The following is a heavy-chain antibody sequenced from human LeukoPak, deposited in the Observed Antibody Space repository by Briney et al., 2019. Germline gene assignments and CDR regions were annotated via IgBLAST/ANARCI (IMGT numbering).Heavy chain of an antibody. J-gene: IGHJ6*03. D-gene: IGHD5-18*01. CDR1: GYTFTGYY. CDR2: INPNSGGT. Sequence: GASVKVSCKASGYTFTGYYMHWVRQAPGQGLEWMGWINPNSGGTNYAQKFQGRVTMTRDTSISTAYMELSSLRSEDTAVYYCARQVQLWLRFDYYYYMDVWGKGTTVTISS. CDR3: ARQVQLWLRFDYYYYMDV. V-gene: IGHV1-2*02.